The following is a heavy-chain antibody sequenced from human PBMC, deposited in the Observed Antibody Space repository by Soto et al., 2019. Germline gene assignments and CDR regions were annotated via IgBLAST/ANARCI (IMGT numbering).Heavy chain of an antibody. CDR3: ARDMARPGYYYGMDV. Sequence: GGSLRLSCAASGFTFSSYGMHWVRQAPGKGLEWVAVIWYDGSNKYYADSVKGRFTISRDNSKNTLYLQMNSLRAEDTAVYYCARDMARPGYYYGMDVWGQGTTVTVSS. CDR2: IWYDGSNK. D-gene: IGHD6-6*01. CDR1: GFTFSSYG. J-gene: IGHJ6*02. V-gene: IGHV3-33*01.